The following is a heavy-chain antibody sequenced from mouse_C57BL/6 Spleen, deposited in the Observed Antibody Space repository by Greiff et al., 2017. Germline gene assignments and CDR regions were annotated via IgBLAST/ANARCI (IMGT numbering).Heavy chain of an antibody. CDR1: GFTFSSYG. Sequence: EVHLVESGGDLVKPGGSLKLSCAASGFTFSSYGMSWVRQTPDKRLEWVATISSGGSYTYYPDSVKGRFTISRDNAKNTLYLQMSSLKSEDTAMYYCAAHWDYWGQGTLVTVSA. CDR2: ISSGGSYT. CDR3: AAHWDY. J-gene: IGHJ3*01. V-gene: IGHV5-6*01. D-gene: IGHD4-1*01.